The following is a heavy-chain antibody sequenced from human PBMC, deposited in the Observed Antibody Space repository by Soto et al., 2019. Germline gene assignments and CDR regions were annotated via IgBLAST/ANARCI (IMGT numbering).Heavy chain of an antibody. CDR2: ISGSGGST. CDR3: AKNGYSSSWYLSSGMDV. J-gene: IGHJ6*02. D-gene: IGHD6-13*01. V-gene: IGHV3-23*01. CDR1: GFTFSSYA. Sequence: GGSLRHSWAASGFTFSSYAMIWVRQAPGKGLEWVSAISGSGGSTYYADSVKGRFTISRDNSKTTLYLQMNSLRAEDTAVYYCAKNGYSSSWYLSSGMDVWGQGTTVTVSS.